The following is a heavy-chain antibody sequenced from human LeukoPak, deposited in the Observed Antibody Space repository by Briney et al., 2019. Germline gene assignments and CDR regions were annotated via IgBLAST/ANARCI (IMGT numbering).Heavy chain of an antibody. D-gene: IGHD2-2*01. V-gene: IGHV3-33*01. Sequence: KELEWVAVIWYDGSNKYYAASVKGRFTISRDNSKNTLYLQMNSLRAEDTAVYYCARGVRIYCSSTSCYQAMNWFDPWGQGTLVTVSS. CDR2: IWYDGSNK. J-gene: IGHJ5*02. CDR3: ARGVRIYCSSTSCYQAMNWFDP.